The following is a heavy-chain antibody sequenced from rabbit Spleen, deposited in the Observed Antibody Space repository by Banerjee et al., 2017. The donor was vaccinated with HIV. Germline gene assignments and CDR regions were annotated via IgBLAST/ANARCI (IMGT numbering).Heavy chain of an antibody. Sequence: QEQLVESGGGLVQPGGSLKLSCTASGFSFSNKAVMCWVRQAPGKGLEWIACINAITGKAVYASWAKGRFTFSKTSSTTVTLQMTSLTAADTATYFCARTDPSNFRYGCDLWGPGTLVTVS. V-gene: IGHV1S45*01. D-gene: IGHD6-1*01. J-gene: IGHJ6*01. CDR3: ARTDPSNFRYGCDL. CDR2: INAITGKA. CDR1: GFSFSNKAV.